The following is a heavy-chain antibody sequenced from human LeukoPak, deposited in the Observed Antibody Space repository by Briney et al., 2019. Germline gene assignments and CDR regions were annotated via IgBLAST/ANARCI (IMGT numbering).Heavy chain of an antibody. CDR3: ARHQLLSSPERYLDYGMDV. Sequence: ASVKVSCKASRGTFSSYAISWVRQAPGQGLEWMGGIIPIFGTANYAQKFQGRVTITADESTSTAYMELSSLRSEDTAVYYCARHQLLSSPERYLDYGMDVWGKGTTVTVSS. CDR1: RGTFSSYA. V-gene: IGHV1-69*13. D-gene: IGHD2-2*01. CDR2: IIPIFGTA. J-gene: IGHJ6*04.